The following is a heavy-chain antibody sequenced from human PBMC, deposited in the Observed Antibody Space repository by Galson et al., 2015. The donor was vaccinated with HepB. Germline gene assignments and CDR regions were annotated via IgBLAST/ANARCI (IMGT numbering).Heavy chain of an antibody. CDR2: INSGSSFK. D-gene: IGHD4-17*01. Sequence: SLRLSCAASGFTFSHYGLNWVRQAPGKGLEWVSSINSGSSFKYYTDSVKGRFTISRDNAKNSLYLQMNSLRTEDTAVYYCARGGITTVTYAYWGQGTLVTGSS. CDR3: ARGGITTVTYAY. CDR1: GFTFSHYG. J-gene: IGHJ4*02. V-gene: IGHV3-21*01.